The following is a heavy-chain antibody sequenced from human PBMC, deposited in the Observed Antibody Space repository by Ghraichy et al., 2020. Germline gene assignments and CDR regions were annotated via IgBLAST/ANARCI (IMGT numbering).Heavy chain of an antibody. V-gene: IGHV1-8*01. Sequence: ASVKVSCKASGYTFTSYDINWVRQATGQRLEWMGWMNPNSGNTGYAQKFQGRVTMTRNTSISTAYMELSSLRSEDTAVYYCARGGGYESLLSSSVYYGMDVWGQGTTVTVSS. CDR3: ARGGGYESLLSSSVYYGMDV. D-gene: IGHD5-12*01. CDR2: MNPNSGNT. CDR1: GYTFTSYD. J-gene: IGHJ6*02.